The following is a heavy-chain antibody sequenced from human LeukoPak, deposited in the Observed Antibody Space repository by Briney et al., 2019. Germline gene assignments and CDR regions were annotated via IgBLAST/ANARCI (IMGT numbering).Heavy chain of an antibody. D-gene: IGHD5-18*01. CDR2: ITSSSSYI. J-gene: IGHJ6*03. CDR1: GFTFSSYS. V-gene: IGHV3-21*01. CDR3: AKGKARGYSYGHHYYMDV. Sequence: GGSLRLSCVGSGFTFSSYSMNWVRQAPGKGLEWVSSITSSSSYIYYADSVKGRFTISRDNSKNTLYLQMNSLRAEDTAVYYCAKGKARGYSYGHHYYMDVWGKGTTVTVSS.